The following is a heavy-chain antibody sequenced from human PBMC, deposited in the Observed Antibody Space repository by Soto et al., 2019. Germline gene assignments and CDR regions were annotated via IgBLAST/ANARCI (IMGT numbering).Heavy chain of an antibody. CDR3: ARSYGDYVDY. CDR2: IYYSGST. Sequence: ETLSLTCTVSGGSISSSSYYWGWIRQPPGKGLEWIGSIYYSGSTYYNPSLKSRVTISVDTSKNQFSLKLSSVTAADTAVYYCARSYGDYVDYWGQGTLVTVSS. J-gene: IGHJ4*02. CDR1: GGSISSSSYY. V-gene: IGHV4-39*01. D-gene: IGHD4-17*01.